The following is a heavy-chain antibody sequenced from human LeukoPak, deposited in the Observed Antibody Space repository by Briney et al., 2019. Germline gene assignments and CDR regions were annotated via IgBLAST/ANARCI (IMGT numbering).Heavy chain of an antibody. V-gene: IGHV3-30*18. CDR3: AKDLRKDFWSGFRGADY. Sequence: PGRSLRLSCAASGFTFTNYGMHWVRQAPGKGLEWVAVISNDVSYIYYADSVKGRFTISRDNSKNTLYLQMNSLRAEDTAVYYCAKDLRKDFWSGFRGADYWGQGTLVTVSS. CDR1: GFTFTNYG. D-gene: IGHD3-3*01. CDR2: ISNDVSYI. J-gene: IGHJ4*02.